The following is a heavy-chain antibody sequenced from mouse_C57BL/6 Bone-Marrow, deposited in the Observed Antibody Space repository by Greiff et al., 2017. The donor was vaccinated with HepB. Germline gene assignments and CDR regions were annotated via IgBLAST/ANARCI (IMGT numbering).Heavy chain of an antibody. CDR1: GYTFTSYW. CDR2: IHPNSGST. Sequence: QVQLQQPGAELVKPGASVKMSCKASGYTFTSYWITWVKQRPGQGLEWIGMIHPNSGSTNYNEKFKSKATLTVDKSSSTAYMQLSSLTSEDSAVYYCARPNWDFDYWGQGTTLTVSS. J-gene: IGHJ2*01. CDR3: ARPNWDFDY. V-gene: IGHV1-64*01. D-gene: IGHD4-1*01.